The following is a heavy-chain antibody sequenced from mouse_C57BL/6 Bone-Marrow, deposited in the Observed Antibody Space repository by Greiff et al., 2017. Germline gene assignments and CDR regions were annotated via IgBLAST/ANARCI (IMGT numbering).Heavy chain of an antibody. Sequence: VQLQQSGPELVKPGASVKLSCKASGYTFTSYDLNWVKQRPGQGLEWIGWTYPSDGSTKYNEKCKGKATLTVDTSSRTAYMGLHSLSSEDSAVYFCASYGYYDWYCDVWGTGTTVSVSS. V-gene: IGHV1-85*01. CDR2: TYPSDGST. CDR1: GYTFTSYD. J-gene: IGHJ1*03. CDR3: ASYGYYDWYCDV. D-gene: IGHD2-3*01.